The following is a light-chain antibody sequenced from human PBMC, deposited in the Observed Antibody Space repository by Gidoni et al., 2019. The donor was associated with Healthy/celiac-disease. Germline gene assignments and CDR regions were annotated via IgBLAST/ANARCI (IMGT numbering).Light chain of an antibody. CDR3: QQRSNWPPT. J-gene: IGKJ4*01. CDR1: QSVSSY. V-gene: IGKV3-11*01. Sequence: EIVLTQSPATRSLSPGEGATLSCRASQSVSSYLAWYQQKPGQAPRLLIYDASNRATGIPARFSGSGSGTDFTLTISSLEPEDFAVYYCQQRSNWPPTFGGGTKVEIK. CDR2: DAS.